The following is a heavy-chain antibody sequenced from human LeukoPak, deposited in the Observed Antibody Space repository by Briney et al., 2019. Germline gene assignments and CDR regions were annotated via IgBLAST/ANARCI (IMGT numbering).Heavy chain of an antibody. Sequence: GSLRLSCAASGFTFDDYGMSWVRQAPGKGLEWVSGINWNGGSTGYADSVKGRFTISRDNAKNSLYLQMNSLRAEDTALYYCAREGTPNYYGSGSYYNPFQHWGQGTLVTVSS. CDR1: GFTFDDYG. D-gene: IGHD3-10*01. V-gene: IGHV3-20*04. CDR2: INWNGGST. J-gene: IGHJ1*01. CDR3: AREGTPNYYGSGSYYNPFQH.